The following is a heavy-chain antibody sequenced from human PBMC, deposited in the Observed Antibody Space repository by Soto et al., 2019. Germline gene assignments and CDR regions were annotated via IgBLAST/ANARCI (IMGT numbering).Heavy chain of an antibody. D-gene: IGHD3-10*02. CDR2: IYYSGST. V-gene: IGHV4-59*08. CDR3: ARPLFGESVWFDP. CDR1: GGSISSYY. Sequence: QVQLQESGPGLVKPSETLSLTCTVSGGSISSYYWSWIRQPPGKGLEWIGYIYYSGSTNYNPSLKSRVTISVDTSKNQFSLKLSSVTAADTAVYYCARPLFGESVWFDPWGQGTLVTVSS. J-gene: IGHJ5*02.